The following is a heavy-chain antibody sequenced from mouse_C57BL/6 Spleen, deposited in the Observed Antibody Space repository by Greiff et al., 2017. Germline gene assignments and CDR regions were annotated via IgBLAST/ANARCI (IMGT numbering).Heavy chain of an antibody. Sequence: VKLQQSVAELVRPGASVKLSCTASGFNIKNTYMHWVKQRPEKGLEWIGRIDTANGNTRYAPKFQGKATIAADTSSNPAYLQLSSLTSEDTAIYYCARDDSYYFDDWGQGTTLTVSS. CDR3: ARDDSYYFDD. CDR1: GFNIKNTY. J-gene: IGHJ2*01. CDR2: IDTANGNT. V-gene: IGHV14-3*01.